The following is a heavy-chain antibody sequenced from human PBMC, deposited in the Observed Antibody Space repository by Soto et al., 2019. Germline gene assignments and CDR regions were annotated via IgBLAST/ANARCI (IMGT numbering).Heavy chain of an antibody. CDR1: GGSISSYY. CDR3: ARLSGYYYYYGMDV. CDR2: IYYSGST. Sequence: SETLSLTCTVSGGSISSYYWSWIRQPPGKGLEWIGYIYYSGSTNYNPSLKSRVTISVDTSKNQFSLKLGSVTAADTAVYYCARLSGYYYYYGMDVWGQGTTVTVSS. J-gene: IGHJ6*02. V-gene: IGHV4-59*01. D-gene: IGHD3-10*01.